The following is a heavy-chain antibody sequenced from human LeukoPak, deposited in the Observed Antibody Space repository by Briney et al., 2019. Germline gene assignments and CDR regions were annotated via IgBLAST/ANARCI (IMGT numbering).Heavy chain of an antibody. CDR3: ARDASVSSSWKPSYYYYGMDV. J-gene: IGHJ6*02. V-gene: IGHV3-30*02. D-gene: IGHD6-13*01. CDR1: GFTFSSYG. Sequence: GGSLRLSCAASGFTFSSYGMHWVRQAPGKGLEWVAFIRYDGSNKYYADSVKGRFTISRDNSKNTLYLQMNSLRAEDTAVYYCARDASVSSSWKPSYYYYGMDVWGQGTTVTVSS. CDR2: IRYDGSNK.